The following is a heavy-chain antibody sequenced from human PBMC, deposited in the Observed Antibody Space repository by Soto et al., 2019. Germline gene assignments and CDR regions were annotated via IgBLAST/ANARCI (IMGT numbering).Heavy chain of an antibody. CDR1: GFTFSHYW. D-gene: IGHD2-21*02. J-gene: IGHJ4*02. V-gene: IGHV3-74*01. CDR3: ARACDSLVRTGY. Sequence: EVQLVESGGGLVQPGGSLRLSCAASGFTFSHYWMYWVRQAPGKGLVCVSRISSDGSYASYAASVKGRFTISRDSAKSTLYLQMSRLLAADTSVYYCARACDSLVRTGYWGQGTLVTVSS. CDR2: ISSDGSYA.